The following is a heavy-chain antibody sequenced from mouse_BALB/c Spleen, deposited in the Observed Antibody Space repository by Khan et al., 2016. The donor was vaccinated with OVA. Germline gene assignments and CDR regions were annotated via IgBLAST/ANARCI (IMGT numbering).Heavy chain of an antibody. CDR1: GYTFSSYW. D-gene: IGHD2-10*01. CDR3: TRRPTYPFAH. V-gene: IGHV1-9*01. CDR2: IVPGSDST. J-gene: IGHJ2*01. Sequence: QVQLKESGTELMKPGASVKISCKATGYTFSSYWIEWVKQRPGHGLEWIGEIVPGSDSTNYNEKFKGKATLTADASSNTAYMQLSSLTSEDSAVYYCTRRPTYPFAHWGQGTLLTVSS.